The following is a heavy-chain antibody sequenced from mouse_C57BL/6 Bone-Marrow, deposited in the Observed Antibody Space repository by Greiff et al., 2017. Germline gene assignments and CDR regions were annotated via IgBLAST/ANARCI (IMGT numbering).Heavy chain of an antibody. CDR3: ASSSQFAY. D-gene: IGHD6-2*01. CDR2: ISYDGSN. CDR1: GYSITSGYY. J-gene: IGHJ3*01. Sequence: EVQLVESGPGLVKPSQSLSLTCSVTGYSITSGYYWNWIRQFPGNKLEWMGYISYDGSNNYNPSLKNRIPITRAKAKNQFFLKLNSVTTEDTATYYCASSSQFAYWGQGTLVTVSA. V-gene: IGHV3-6*01.